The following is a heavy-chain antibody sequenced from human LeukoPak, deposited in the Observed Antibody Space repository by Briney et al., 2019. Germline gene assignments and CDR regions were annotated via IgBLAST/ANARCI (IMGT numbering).Heavy chain of an antibody. Sequence: GGSLRLSCTASGFTFSGYSMNWVRQAPGKGLEWVSYISDTSGAIYYADSVKGRFTILRDNAKNTLSLQMNSLRADDTAVYYCARGLGDAYNNWGRGTLVTVSS. J-gene: IGHJ4*02. V-gene: IGHV3-21*01. CDR1: GFTFSGYS. CDR3: ARGLGDAYNN. CDR2: ISDTSGAI. D-gene: IGHD5-24*01.